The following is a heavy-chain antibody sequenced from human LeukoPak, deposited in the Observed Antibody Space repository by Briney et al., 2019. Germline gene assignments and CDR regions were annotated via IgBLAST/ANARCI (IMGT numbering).Heavy chain of an antibody. CDR1: GGSISSSSYY. CDR3: ARGDHTSGTYSSSWYSED. V-gene: IGHV4-39*01. CDR2: IYYSGST. D-gene: IGHD6-13*01. J-gene: IGHJ4*02. Sequence: SETLSLTCTVSGGSISSSSYYWGWIRQPPGKGLEWIGSIYYSGSTYYNPSLKSRVTISVDTSKNQFSLKLSSVTAADTAVYYCARGDHTSGTYSSSWYSEDWGQGTLVTVSS.